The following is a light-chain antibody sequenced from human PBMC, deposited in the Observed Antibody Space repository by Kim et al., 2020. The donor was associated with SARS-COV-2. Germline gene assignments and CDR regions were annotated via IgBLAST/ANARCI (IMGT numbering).Light chain of an antibody. CDR3: QSYDSSNPHWV. J-gene: IGLJ3*02. CDR2: EDS. CDR1: SGRIASNY. Sequence: TVSSSCTRSSGRIASNYMQWYQQRPGSAPTTVIYEDSQRPSGVPDRFSGSIDSSSNSASLTLSGLKTEDEADYYCQSYDSSNPHWVFGGGTKLTVL. V-gene: IGLV6-57*03.